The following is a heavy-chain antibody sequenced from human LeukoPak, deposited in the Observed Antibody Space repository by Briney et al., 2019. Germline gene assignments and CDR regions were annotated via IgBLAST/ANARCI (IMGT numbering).Heavy chain of an antibody. D-gene: IGHD3-3*01. Sequence: SETLSLTCAVYGGSFSGYYWSWIRQPPGEGLEWIGEINHSGSTNYNPSLKSRVTISVDTSKNQFSLKLSSVTAADTAVYYCARGFWQGDYWGQGTLVTVSS. CDR1: GGSFSGYY. CDR2: INHSGST. V-gene: IGHV4-34*01. CDR3: ARGFWQGDY. J-gene: IGHJ4*02.